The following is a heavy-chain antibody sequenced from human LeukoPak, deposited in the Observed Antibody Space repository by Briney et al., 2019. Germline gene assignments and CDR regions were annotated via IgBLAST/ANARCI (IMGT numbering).Heavy chain of an antibody. CDR3: ARVSWFPGTSYYYMDV. V-gene: IGHV4-59*01. Sequence: SETLSLTCTVSGGSISSYYWSWIRQPPGKGLEWVGDIDYSGSTNYNPSLKSRVTISVDTSKNQSSLQLSSVTAADTAVYYCARVSWFPGTSYYYMDVWGKGTTVTVSS. CDR1: GGSISSYY. CDR2: IDYSGST. J-gene: IGHJ6*03. D-gene: IGHD1-1*01.